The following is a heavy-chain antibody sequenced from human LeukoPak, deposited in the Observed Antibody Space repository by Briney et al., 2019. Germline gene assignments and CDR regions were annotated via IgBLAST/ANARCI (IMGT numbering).Heavy chain of an antibody. CDR3: ARAGYSGYDLYY. CDR1: GGSISSYY. V-gene: IGHV4-59*01. Sequence: PSETLSLTCTVSGGSISSYYWSWIRQPPGKGLEWIGYIYYSGSTNYNPSLKSRVTIPVDTSKNQFSLKLSSVTAADTAVYYCARAGYSGYDLYYWGQGTLVTVSS. CDR2: IYYSGST. D-gene: IGHD5-12*01. J-gene: IGHJ4*02.